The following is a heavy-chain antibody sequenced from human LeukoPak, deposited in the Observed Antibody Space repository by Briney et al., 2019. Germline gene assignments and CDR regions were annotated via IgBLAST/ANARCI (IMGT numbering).Heavy chain of an antibody. Sequence: GGSLRLSCAVSGFTFDDYAMHWVRQAPGKGLEWVSGISWNSGSIGYAGSVKGRLTISRDNAKNSLYLQMNSLRAEDTAVYYCAKDTDAHYYYYYIDVWGKGTTVTVSS. V-gene: IGHV3-9*01. CDR2: ISWNSGSI. CDR1: GFTFDDYA. J-gene: IGHJ6*03. CDR3: AKDTDAHYYYYYIDV.